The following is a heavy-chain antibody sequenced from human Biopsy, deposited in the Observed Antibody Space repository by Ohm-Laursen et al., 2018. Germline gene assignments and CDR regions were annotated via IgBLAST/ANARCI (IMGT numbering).Heavy chain of an antibody. V-gene: IGHV4-59*08. CDR1: GDTISTYY. D-gene: IGHD5-12*01. CDR3: ARNRVDVVKVTTIGWNFDL. CDR2: IHYTGHI. J-gene: IGHJ2*01. Sequence: SETLSLTCTVSGDTISTYYWNWIRQTPGKGLEWIGYIHYTGHIRINPSLNSRATISVDTPKDQFSLKLSSLTAADTAIYYCARNRVDVVKVTTIGWNFDLWGRGTLVTVS.